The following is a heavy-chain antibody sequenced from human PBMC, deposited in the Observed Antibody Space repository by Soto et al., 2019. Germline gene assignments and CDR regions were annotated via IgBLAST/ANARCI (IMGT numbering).Heavy chain of an antibody. CDR3: ASRPETTVTTNYYYYYMDV. CDR2: IYSGGST. Sequence: EVQLVESGGCLVQPGGSLRLSGAASGFTVSSNYMSWVRQAPGKGLEWVSVIYSGGSTYYADSVKGRFTISRHNSKNTLYLQMNSLRAEDTAVYYCASRPETTVTTNYYYYYMDVWGKGTTVTVSS. D-gene: IGHD4-4*01. CDR1: GFTVSSNY. J-gene: IGHJ6*03. V-gene: IGHV3-53*04.